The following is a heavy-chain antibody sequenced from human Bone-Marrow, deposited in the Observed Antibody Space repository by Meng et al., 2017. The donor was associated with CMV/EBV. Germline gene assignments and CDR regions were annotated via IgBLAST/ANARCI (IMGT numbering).Heavy chain of an antibody. V-gene: IGHV5-51*01. CDR2: IYPGDPDT. J-gene: IGHJ5*02. Sequence: GASLKISCKGSGYSFSSYWIAWVRQTPGKGLEWMGIIYPGDPDTRYSPSFQGQVTISADRSISAAYLQWSSLKASDTAMYYCARGLRYSDSSGYYYGTYWFDPWGQGTLVTVST. CDR3: ARGLRYSDSSGYYYGTYWFDP. CDR1: GYSFSSYW. D-gene: IGHD3-22*01.